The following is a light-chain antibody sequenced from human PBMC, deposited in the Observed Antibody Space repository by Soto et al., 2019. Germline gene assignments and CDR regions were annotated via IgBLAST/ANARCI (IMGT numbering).Light chain of an antibody. CDR3: QQYGSSPLT. CDR1: QSVSSSY. Sequence: EIVLTQSPGTLSLSPGERATLSCRASQSVSSSYLAWYQQKPGQAPRLLIYGASIRATGIPDRFSGSGSGTDFTLTISRLEPEDFEVYYCQQYGSSPLTFGGGTKVEIQ. J-gene: IGKJ4*01. CDR2: GAS. V-gene: IGKV3-20*01.